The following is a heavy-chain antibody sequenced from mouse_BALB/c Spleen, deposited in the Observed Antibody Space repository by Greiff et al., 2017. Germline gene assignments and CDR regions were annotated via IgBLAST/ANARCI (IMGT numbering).Heavy chain of an antibody. CDR1: GYSFTSYW. CDR2: IYPGNSDT. CDR3: TRGYDGFAY. D-gene: IGHD2-2*01. Sequence: EVQLQQSGPVLARPGASVKMSCKASGYSFTSYWMHWVNQRPGQGLEWIGAIYPGNSDTSYNQKFKGKAKRTAVTSASTAYMELSSLTNEDTAVYYCTRGYDGFAYWGQGTLVTVSA. V-gene: IGHV1-5*01. J-gene: IGHJ3*01.